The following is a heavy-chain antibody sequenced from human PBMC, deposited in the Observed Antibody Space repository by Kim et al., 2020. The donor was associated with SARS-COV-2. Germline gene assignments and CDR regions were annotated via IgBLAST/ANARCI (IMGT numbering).Heavy chain of an antibody. V-gene: IGHV1-3*01. D-gene: IGHD6-19*01. CDR1: GYTFTSYA. J-gene: IGHJ6*02. CDR3: ARDARVDSSGQSGDYYYYYGMDV. CDR2: INAGNGNT. Sequence: ASVKVSCKASGYTFTSYAMHWVRQAPGQRLEWMGWINAGNGNTKYSQKFQGRVTITRDTSASTAYMELSSLRSEDTAVYYCARDARVDSSGQSGDYYYYYGMDVWGQGTTVTVSS.